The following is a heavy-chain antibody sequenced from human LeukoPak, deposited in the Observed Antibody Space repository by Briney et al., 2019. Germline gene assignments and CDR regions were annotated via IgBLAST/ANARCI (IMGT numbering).Heavy chain of an antibody. Sequence: SLRLSCAASGFTFDDYAMHWVRQAPGKGLEWVSGISWNSGSIGYADSVKGRFTISRDNAKNSLYLQMNSLRAEDTAVYYCARVFIRWNLPDHFDSWGQGTLVTVSS. CDR2: ISWNSGSI. D-gene: IGHD1-7*01. CDR1: GFTFDDYA. V-gene: IGHV3-9*01. J-gene: IGHJ4*02. CDR3: ARVFIRWNLPDHFDS.